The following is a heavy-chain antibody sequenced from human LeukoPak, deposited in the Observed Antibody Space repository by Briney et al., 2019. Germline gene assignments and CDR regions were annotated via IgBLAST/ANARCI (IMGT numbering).Heavy chain of an antibody. J-gene: IGHJ5*02. CDR1: GYTFTGYY. CDR2: INPNSGGT. V-gene: IGHV1-2*02. CDR3: ARARMLFEVRFDP. D-gene: IGHD3/OR15-3a*01. Sequence: ASVKVSCKASGYTFTGYYMHWVRQAPGQGLEWMGWINPNSGGTNYAQKFQGRVTMTRDTSISTAYMELSRLRSDDTAVYYCARARMLFEVRFDPWGQGTLVTISS.